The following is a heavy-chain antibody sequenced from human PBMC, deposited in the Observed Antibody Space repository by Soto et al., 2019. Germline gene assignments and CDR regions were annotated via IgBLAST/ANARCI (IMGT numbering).Heavy chain of an antibody. CDR3: ARVDDYVWGSFRP. CDR2: ISPYNGKT. J-gene: IGHJ4*02. Sequence: QVQLVQSGAEVKEPGASVRVSCKASGYTFTTRGISWVRQAPGQGLEWMGWISPYNGKTTYAHKVQGRVTMTTDTSTSTAYMELRGLRSDDTAVYYCARVDDYVWGSFRPWGQGTQVTVSS. D-gene: IGHD3-16*02. V-gene: IGHV1-18*04. CDR1: GYTFTTRG.